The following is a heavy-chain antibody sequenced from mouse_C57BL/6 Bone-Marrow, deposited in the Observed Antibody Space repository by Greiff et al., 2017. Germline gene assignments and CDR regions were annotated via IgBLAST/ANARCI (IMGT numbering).Heavy chain of an antibody. V-gene: IGHV1-26*01. D-gene: IGHD1-1*02. CDR1: GYTFTDYY. CDR2: INPDNGGT. CDR3: EIERWVEEFDY. J-gene: IGHJ3*01. Sequence: VQLQQSGPELVKPGASVKISCKASGYTFTDYYMNWVKQSPGKSLEWIGDINPDNGGTSYKQNFKGKVTLTVDKSSSTAYMQLRSLTSEDYAVYDCEIERWVEEFDYWGQGTLVTVSA.